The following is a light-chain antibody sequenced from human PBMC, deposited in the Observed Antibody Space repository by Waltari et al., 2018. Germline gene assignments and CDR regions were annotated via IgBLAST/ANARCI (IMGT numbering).Light chain of an antibody. J-gene: IGLJ3*02. CDR1: NIGTKS. CDR3: QVWDDFIDSGV. Sequence: YVVTQPPSVSVTPGQTATLTCGGENIGTKSVNWYQQKPGQAPFLVMFYDNARPAGIPERFSGSNSGNTATLTINWVEAGDEADYHCQVWDDFIDSGVFGGGTRLSVL. CDR2: YDN. V-gene: IGLV3-21*04.